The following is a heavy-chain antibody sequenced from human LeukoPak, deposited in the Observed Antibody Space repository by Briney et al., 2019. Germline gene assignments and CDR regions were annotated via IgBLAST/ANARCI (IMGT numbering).Heavy chain of an antibody. Sequence: GGSLRLSCAASGFTFSSYGMSWVRQAPGKGLEGVSAISGSGGSTYYADSVKGRFTLSRDNAKNSLYLQMNSLRAEGTAVYYCARTGGSYPYYFEYWGQGTLVTVSS. J-gene: IGHJ4*02. CDR2: ISGSGGST. CDR1: GFTFSSYG. D-gene: IGHD1-26*01. CDR3: ARTGGSYPYYFEY. V-gene: IGHV3-23*01.